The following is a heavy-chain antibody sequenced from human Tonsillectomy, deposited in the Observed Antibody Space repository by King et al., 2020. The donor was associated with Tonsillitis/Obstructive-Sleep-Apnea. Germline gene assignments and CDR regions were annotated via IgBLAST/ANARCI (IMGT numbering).Heavy chain of an antibody. CDR1: GFTFDDYA. Sequence: QLVQTGGGLVQPGRSLRLSCAASGFTFDDYAMHWVRQAPGKGLEWVSGISWNSGSIGYADSVKGRFTISRDNAKNSLYMQMKSLRAEDTALYYCAKDSRYCSSTSCYQFDYWGQGTLVTVSS. V-gene: IGHV3-9*01. J-gene: IGHJ4*02. D-gene: IGHD2-2*01. CDR2: ISWNSGSI. CDR3: AKDSRYCSSTSCYQFDY.